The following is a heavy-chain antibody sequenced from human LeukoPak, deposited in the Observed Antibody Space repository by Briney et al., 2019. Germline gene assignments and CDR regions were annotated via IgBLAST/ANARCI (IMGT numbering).Heavy chain of an antibody. CDR2: INAGNGNT. J-gene: IGHJ5*02. V-gene: IGHV1-3*01. CDR3: ARGYCSGGSCYPPPTGGYWFDP. D-gene: IGHD2-15*01. Sequence: GASVKVSCKASGYTFTSYYMHWVRQAPGQGLEWMGWINAGNGNTKYSQKFQGRVTITADKSTSTAYMELSSLRSEDTAVYYCARGYCSGGSCYPPPTGGYWFDPWGQGTLVTVSS. CDR1: GYTFTSYY.